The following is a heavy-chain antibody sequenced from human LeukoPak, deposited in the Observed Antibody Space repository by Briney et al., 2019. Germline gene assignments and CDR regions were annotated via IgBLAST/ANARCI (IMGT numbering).Heavy chain of an antibody. CDR2: ISHDGSNK. V-gene: IGHV3-30*04. J-gene: IGHJ4*02. Sequence: GGSLRLSCAASGFTFSSFAMHWVRQAPGKGLEWVAVISHDGSNKYYVDSVKGRFTISRDNSKNTLYLQMNSLRAEDTAVYFCARNRSIVGTTIFGYWGQGTLVTVSS. CDR3: ARNRSIVGTTIFGY. CDR1: GFTFSSFA. D-gene: IGHD1-26*01.